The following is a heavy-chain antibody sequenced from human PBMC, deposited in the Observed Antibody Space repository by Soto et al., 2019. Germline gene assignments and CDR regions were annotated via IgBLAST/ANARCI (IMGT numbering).Heavy chain of an antibody. J-gene: IGHJ4*02. CDR1: GGSVSSGSYY. CDR3: ARDRGYSSYDY. D-gene: IGHD5-18*01. CDR2: IYYSGST. Sequence: SETLSLTCTVSGGSVSSGSYYWSWIRQPPGKGLEWIGYIYYSGSTYYNPSLKSRVTISVDTSKNQFSLKLSSVTAADSAVYFCARDRGYSSYDYWGLGTLVTVSS. V-gene: IGHV4-61*01.